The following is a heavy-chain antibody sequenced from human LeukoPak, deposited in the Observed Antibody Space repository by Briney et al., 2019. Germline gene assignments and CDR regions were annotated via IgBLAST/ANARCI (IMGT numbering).Heavy chain of an antibody. V-gene: IGHV3-21*01. Sequence: GGSLRLSCAASGFSFSTYSMNWVRQAPGKGLEWVSSISRSSNYIYYADSVKGRFTTSRDNAKNSLYLQMTSLRAEDTAVYYCARDPPYSSSLGLIDYWGQGTLVTVSS. CDR1: GFSFSTYS. J-gene: IGHJ4*02. D-gene: IGHD6-13*01. CDR3: ARDPPYSSSLGLIDY. CDR2: ISRSSNYI.